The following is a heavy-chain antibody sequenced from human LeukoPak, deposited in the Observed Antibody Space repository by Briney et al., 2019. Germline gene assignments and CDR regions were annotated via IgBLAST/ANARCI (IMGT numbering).Heavy chain of an antibody. V-gene: IGHV4-4*07. CDR2: IYTSGST. CDR3: AREPITSGGNDAFDI. Sequence: SETLSLTCTVSGGSISTYYWSWIRQPAGKGLEWIGRIYTSGSTNYNPSLMSRVTMSVDTSKNQFSLKLSSVTAADTAVFYCAREPITSGGNDAFDIWGQGTMVTVSS. J-gene: IGHJ3*02. CDR1: GGSISTYY. D-gene: IGHD3-16*01.